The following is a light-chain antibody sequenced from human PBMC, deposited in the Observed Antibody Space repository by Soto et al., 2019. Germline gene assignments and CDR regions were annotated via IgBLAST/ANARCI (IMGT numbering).Light chain of an antibody. J-gene: IGKJ1*01. V-gene: IGKV3-20*01. CDR2: AAS. CDR3: QQYGSSRT. Sequence: EIVLTQSPGTLSLSPGERATLSCRASQSVSSSYLAWYQQKPGQAPRLLIYAASSRATGIPDRFSGSGSGKDFTITISRLAPEHFAVYYCQQYGSSRTFGQGTKVEIK. CDR1: QSVSSSY.